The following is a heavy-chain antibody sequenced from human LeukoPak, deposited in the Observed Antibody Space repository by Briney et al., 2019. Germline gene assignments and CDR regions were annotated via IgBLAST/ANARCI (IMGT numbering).Heavy chain of an antibody. J-gene: IGHJ4*02. Sequence: GGPLRLFRAASGFPFSNAWMSWVRQAPGKGLDWVSGINWNGGSTGYADFVKGRFNISRDNAKNYLYLQMNSLRAEDTALYYCARDGGDVDYWGQGTLVTVSS. D-gene: IGHD2-21*02. CDR1: GFPFSNAW. CDR2: INWNGGST. CDR3: ARDGGDVDY. V-gene: IGHV3-20*04.